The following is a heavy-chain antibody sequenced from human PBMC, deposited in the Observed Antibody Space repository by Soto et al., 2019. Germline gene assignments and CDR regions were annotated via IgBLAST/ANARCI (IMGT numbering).Heavy chain of an antibody. CDR2: IIPILGIA. D-gene: IGHD2-2*01. Sequence: QVQLVQSGAEVKKPGSSVKVSCKASGGTFSSYTINWVRQAPGQGLEWMGRIIPILGIANYAQKFQGRVTITADKSTSTAYMELSSLRSEDTAVYYCASQGYCSSTSCYSFDYWGQGTLVTVSS. V-gene: IGHV1-69*02. J-gene: IGHJ4*02. CDR1: GGTFSSYT. CDR3: ASQGYCSSTSCYSFDY.